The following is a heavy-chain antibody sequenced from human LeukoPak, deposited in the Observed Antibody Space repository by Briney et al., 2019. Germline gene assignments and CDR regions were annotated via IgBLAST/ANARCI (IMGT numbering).Heavy chain of an antibody. CDR1: GYTFTSYT. CDR2: INAGNGNT. D-gene: IGHD3-3*01. V-gene: IGHV1-3*03. J-gene: IGHJ6*03. Sequence: ASVKVSCKASGYTFTSYTIHWVRQAPGQRLEWMGWINAGNGNTKYSQEFQDRVTISRDTSASTAYMELSSLRSEDMAVYYCARARYEARIWPKSRYDYYHYMDVWGKGTTVTVSS. CDR3: ARARYEARIWPKSRYDYYHYMDV.